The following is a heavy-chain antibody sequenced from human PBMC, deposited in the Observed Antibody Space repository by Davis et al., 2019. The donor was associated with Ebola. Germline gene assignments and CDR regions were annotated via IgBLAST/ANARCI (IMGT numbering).Heavy chain of an antibody. CDR1: GGSVNSGNYY. Sequence: MPSETLSLTCTVSGGSVNSGNYYWSWIRQSPGKGLEYIGYIHYSGSTNYNPSLKSRVTISIDTSKNQFSLRLTSVTAADTALYYCARGPWISGTPTKDWGQGTLVTVS. CDR2: IHYSGST. J-gene: IGHJ4*02. V-gene: IGHV4-61*01. CDR3: ARGPWISGTPTKD. D-gene: IGHD1/OR15-1a*01.